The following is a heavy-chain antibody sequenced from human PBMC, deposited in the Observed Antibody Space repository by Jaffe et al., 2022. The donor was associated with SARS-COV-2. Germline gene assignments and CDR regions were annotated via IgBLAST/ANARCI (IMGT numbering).Heavy chain of an antibody. CDR1: GFTFSNAW. J-gene: IGHJ5*02. V-gene: IGHV3-15*01. Sequence: EVQLVESGGGLVKPGGSLRLSCAASGFTFSNAWMSWVRQAPGKGLEWVGRIKSKTDGGTTDYAAPVKGRFTISRDDSKNTLYLQMNSLKTEDTAVYYCTTKPSSGWYASDDNWFDPWGQGTLVTVSS. CDR3: TTKPSSGWYASDDNWFDP. CDR2: IKSKTDGGTT. D-gene: IGHD6-19*01.